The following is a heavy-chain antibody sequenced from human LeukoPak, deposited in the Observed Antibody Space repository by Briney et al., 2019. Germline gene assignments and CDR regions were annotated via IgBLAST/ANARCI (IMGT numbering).Heavy chain of an antibody. CDR2: INPNSGGT. Sequence: ASVKVSCKASGYTFTGYYMHWVRQAPGQGLEWMGWINPNSGGTNYAQKFQGRVTMTRDTSISTAYMELSRLRSDDTAVYYCARGAPYYYGSGSYYNGENFDYWGQGTLVTVSS. J-gene: IGHJ4*02. CDR3: ARGAPYYYGSGSYYNGENFDY. D-gene: IGHD3-10*01. V-gene: IGHV1-2*02. CDR1: GYTFTGYY.